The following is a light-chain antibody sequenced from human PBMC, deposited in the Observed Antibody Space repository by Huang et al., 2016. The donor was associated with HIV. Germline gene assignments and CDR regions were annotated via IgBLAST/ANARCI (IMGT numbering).Light chain of an antibody. V-gene: IGKV4-1*01. CDR1: QSVYSSSTSKDY. Sequence: DIIMTQSPDSLAVSLGERATLNCRSSQSVYSSSTSKDYMAWFQQKTGQPPRLLLFWASTRQARLPARLTGSGCGTHFTPPIASLEAEDAAIYYYQKYYSSPQTFGQGTRVEVK. CDR3: QKYYSSPQT. J-gene: IGKJ1*01. CDR2: WAS.